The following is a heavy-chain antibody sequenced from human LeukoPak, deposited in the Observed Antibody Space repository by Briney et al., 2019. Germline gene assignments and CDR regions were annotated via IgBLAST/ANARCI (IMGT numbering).Heavy chain of an antibody. D-gene: IGHD6-6*01. CDR1: GGSISSSNYY. J-gene: IGHJ6*03. CDR2: IYYSGST. CDR3: ARDRGAARPPSPPSAYYYYYMDV. V-gene: IGHV4-39*07. Sequence: SETLSLTCTVSGGSISSSNYYWGWIRQPPGKGLEWIGSIYYSGSTYYNPSLKSRVTISVDTSKNQFSLKLSSVTAADTAVYYCARDRGAARPPSPPSAYYYYYMDVWGKGTTVTVSS.